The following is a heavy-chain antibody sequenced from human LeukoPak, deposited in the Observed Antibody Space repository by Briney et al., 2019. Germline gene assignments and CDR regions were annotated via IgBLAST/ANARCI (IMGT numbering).Heavy chain of an antibody. CDR3: AAPGVPAATYYFDY. CDR1: GFTFSTYG. D-gene: IGHD2-2*01. V-gene: IGHV3-30*02. Sequence: GGSLRLSCAASGFTFSTYGIHWVRQAPGKGLEWVAFIRYDGSNKYYADTVKGRFTISRDNSKNTVYLQMNSLRAEDTAVYYCAAPGVPAATYYFDYWGQGTLVTVSS. CDR2: IRYDGSNK. J-gene: IGHJ4*02.